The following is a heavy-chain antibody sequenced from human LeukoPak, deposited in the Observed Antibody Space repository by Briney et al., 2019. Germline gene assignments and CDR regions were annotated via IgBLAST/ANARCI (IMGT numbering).Heavy chain of an antibody. J-gene: IGHJ3*02. CDR2: ISYDGSNK. D-gene: IGHD3-16*01. V-gene: IGHV3-30*18. CDR3: AKEVRGDAFDI. CDR1: EFTLRSYD. Sequence: PGGSLRLSCVASEFTLRSYDMHWVRQAPGKGLEWVAVISYDGSNKDYADSVKGRFTISRDNTKNTLFLQMNSLRAEDTAVYYCAKEVRGDAFDIWGQGTMVTVSS.